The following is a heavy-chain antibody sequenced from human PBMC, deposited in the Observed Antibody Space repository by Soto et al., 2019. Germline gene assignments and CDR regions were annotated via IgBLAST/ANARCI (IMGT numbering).Heavy chain of an antibody. CDR2: LDQDGSER. D-gene: IGHD3-16*01. CDR1: GFTFSTYW. J-gene: IGHJ4*02. CDR3: VCGGNFFVY. V-gene: IGHV3-7*01. Sequence: EVQLVESGGGLVQPGGSLSLSCPASGFTFSTYWMTWVRRPPGKGLEGVANLDQDGSERYYVDSVRGRFTISRDNAKNSLYLQMNSLRAEDTAVYYCVCGGNFFVYWGQGTLVTVSP.